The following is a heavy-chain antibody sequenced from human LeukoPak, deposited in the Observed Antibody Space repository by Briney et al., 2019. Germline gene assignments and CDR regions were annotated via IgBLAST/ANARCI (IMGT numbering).Heavy chain of an antibody. CDR1: GYTFTSYA. Sequence: ASVKVSCKASGYTFTSYAMNWVRQAPGQGLEWMGWINTNTGNPTYAQGFTGRFVFSLDTSVSAAYLQISSLKAEDTAVYYCARPPYSSGWYTFFDAFDIWGQGTMVTVSS. J-gene: IGHJ3*02. V-gene: IGHV7-4-1*02. CDR3: ARPPYSSGWYTFFDAFDI. D-gene: IGHD6-19*01. CDR2: INTNTGNP.